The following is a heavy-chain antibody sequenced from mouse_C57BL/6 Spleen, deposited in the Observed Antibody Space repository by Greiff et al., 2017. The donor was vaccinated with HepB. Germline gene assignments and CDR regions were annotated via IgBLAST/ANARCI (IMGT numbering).Heavy chain of an antibody. CDR1: GYTFTDYY. CDR3: AREGGGWFAY. J-gene: IGHJ3*01. V-gene: IGHV1-26*01. CDR2: INPNNGGT. D-gene: IGHD1-1*02. Sequence: VQLQQSGPELVKPGAPVKISCKASGYTFTDYYMNWVKQSHGKSLEWIGDINPNNGGTSYNQKFKGKATLTVDKSSSTAYMELRSLASEDSAVYYCAREGGGWFAYWGEGTLVTVSA.